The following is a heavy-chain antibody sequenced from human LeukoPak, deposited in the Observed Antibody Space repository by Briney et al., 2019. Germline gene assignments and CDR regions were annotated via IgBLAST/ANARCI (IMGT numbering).Heavy chain of an antibody. D-gene: IGHD3-16*01. CDR2: ITSDGIST. V-gene: IGHV3-74*03. Sequence: GGSLRLSCAASGFTFSGSWMHWVRQPPGKGLVWVARITSDGISTTYAESVKGRFTISRDNAKNTLYLQMNSLRAEDTAVYYCARDGGLDAFDIWGQGTMVTVSS. J-gene: IGHJ3*02. CDR3: ARDGGLDAFDI. CDR1: GFTFSGSW.